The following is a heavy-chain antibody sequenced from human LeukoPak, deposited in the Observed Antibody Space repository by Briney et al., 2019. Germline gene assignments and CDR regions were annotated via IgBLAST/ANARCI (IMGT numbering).Heavy chain of an antibody. D-gene: IGHD2-15*01. CDR2: INPNSGGT. CDR1: GYTFTGYY. CDR3: ARDHADCSGGSCHYDAFDI. Sequence: ASVKVSCKASGYTFTGYYMHWVRQAPGQGLEWMGWINPNSGGTNYAQKFQGRVTMTRDTSISTAYMELSRLRSDDTAVYYCARDHADCSGGSCHYDAFDIWGQGTMVTVSS. J-gene: IGHJ3*02. V-gene: IGHV1-2*02.